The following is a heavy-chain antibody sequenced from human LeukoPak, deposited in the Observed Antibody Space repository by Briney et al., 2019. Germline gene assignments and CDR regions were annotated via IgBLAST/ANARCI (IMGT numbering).Heavy chain of an antibody. Sequence: GGSLRLSCAASGFTFSDYWMHWVRQAPGKGLEWVSSISSSSSYIYYADSVKGRFTISRDNAKNSLYLQMNSLRAEDTAVYYCARGQWFGEGSFYYFDLWGQGTLVTVSS. J-gene: IGHJ4*02. CDR1: GFTFSDYW. D-gene: IGHD3-10*01. CDR2: ISSSSSYI. V-gene: IGHV3-21*04. CDR3: ARGQWFGEGSFYYFDL.